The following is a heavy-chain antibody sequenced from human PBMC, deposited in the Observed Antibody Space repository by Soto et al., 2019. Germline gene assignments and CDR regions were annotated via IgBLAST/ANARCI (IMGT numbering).Heavy chain of an antibody. J-gene: IGHJ4*02. D-gene: IGHD2-8*01. CDR2: IIVSHGSP. CDR1: GYTFTCHT. CDR3: AREPEDGVPGDY. V-gene: IGHV1-3*01. Sequence: QVHLVQSGAEVKEPGASVRVSCEASGYTFTCHTIHWARQAPGPGLEWMGWIIVSHGSPRYAPQFQGRITFDRDTSATTAYMELTSLTFEDTAVYYCAREPEDGVPGDYGGQGTPVVVSS.